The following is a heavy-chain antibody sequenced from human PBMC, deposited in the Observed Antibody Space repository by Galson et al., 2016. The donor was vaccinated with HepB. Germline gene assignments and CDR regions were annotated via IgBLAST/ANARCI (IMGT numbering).Heavy chain of an antibody. V-gene: IGHV3-9*01. J-gene: IGHJ4*02. CDR2: ITWNSNTK. D-gene: IGHD3-10*01. CDR1: GFTFGDYA. Sequence: SLRLSCAAPGFTFGDYAMFWVRQAPGKGLEWVAGITWNSNTKGYGDSVEGRFTISRDNAKNSLYLQMNSLRVEDTALYYCAKDSRVLASRSFDYWGQGTLVTVSS. CDR3: AKDSRVLASRSFDY.